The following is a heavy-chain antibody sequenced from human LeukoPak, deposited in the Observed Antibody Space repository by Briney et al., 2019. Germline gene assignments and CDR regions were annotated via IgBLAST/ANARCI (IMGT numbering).Heavy chain of an antibody. Sequence: GGSLRLSCAAPGFTFISYTMNWVRQAPGKGLEWVSSISGSSSNIYYADSVKGRFTISRDNAKNSLNLQMDSLRAEDTGIYYCARDRYGDHSFDFWGQGTLVTVSS. CDR3: ARDRYGDHSFDF. CDR1: GFTFISYT. D-gene: IGHD4-17*01. J-gene: IGHJ4*02. V-gene: IGHV3-21*06. CDR2: ISGSSSNI.